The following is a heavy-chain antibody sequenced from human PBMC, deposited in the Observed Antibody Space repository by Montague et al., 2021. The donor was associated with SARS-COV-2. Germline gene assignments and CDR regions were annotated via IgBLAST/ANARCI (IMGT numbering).Heavy chain of an antibody. D-gene: IGHD3-10*01. J-gene: IGHJ4*02. V-gene: IGHV4-39*02. CDR2: IYYSGTT. Sequence: ESLSLTCSVSSGSIISSGYYWGWLRQPPGKELEWIGNIYYSGTTNYNPSLQSRGTISVDTSKNHLSLRLSSVTAADTAVYFCARGMIRGVTTPFDYWGQGSQVTVSS. CDR1: SGSIISSGYY. CDR3: ARGMIRGVTTPFDY.